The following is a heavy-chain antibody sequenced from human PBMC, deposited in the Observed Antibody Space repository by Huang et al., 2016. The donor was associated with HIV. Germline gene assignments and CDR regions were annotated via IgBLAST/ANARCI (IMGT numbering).Heavy chain of an antibody. CDR2: INNGGSD. J-gene: IGHJ2*01. V-gene: IGHV4-34*01. CDR3: VRGPRYVSADWYARLRNYWFFDL. D-gene: IGHD3-9*01. CDR1: GGSFTNYY. Sequence: QQQLQQWGAGLLKPSETLSLTCAVYGGSFTNYYWGWLRQPPGKGLDWIGEINNGGSDNYRPSLKSRVTISLDTSKSQFSLKLTSVSAADTAVYYCVRGPRYVSADWYARLRNYWFFDLWGRGSLVSVSS.